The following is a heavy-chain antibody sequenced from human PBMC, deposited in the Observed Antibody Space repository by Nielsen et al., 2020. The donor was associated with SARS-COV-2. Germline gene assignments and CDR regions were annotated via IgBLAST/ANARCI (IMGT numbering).Heavy chain of an antibody. V-gene: IGHV3-23*01. J-gene: IGHJ4*02. Sequence: GESLKIFCAASGFTFSSFAMSWVRQAPGKGLEWVSGISGSGGNRYYADSVKGRFTISRDNSKKTLYLQMDSLRAEDTALYYCAKDLDDSSRYYFGYFDYWGQGTLVTVSS. CDR1: GFTFSSFA. D-gene: IGHD3-22*01. CDR2: ISGSGGNR. CDR3: AKDLDDSSRYYFGYFDY.